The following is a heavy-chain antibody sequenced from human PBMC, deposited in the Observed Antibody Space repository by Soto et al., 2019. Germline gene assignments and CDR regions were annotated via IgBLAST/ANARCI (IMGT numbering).Heavy chain of an antibody. D-gene: IGHD2-21*01. J-gene: IGHJ4*02. CDR3: ARDLSLYDPTYSVVVARFGY. Sequence: QAQLVQSGPEMKEPGASVKVSCKASNYDFRDYGFIWVRQAPGQGLEWMGWISPYEGDTNYAQKFQGRVTLTTDSSTNTAYMELRRLRSDDAAMYYCARDLSLYDPTYSVVVARFGYWGQETLVTFFS. CDR2: ISPYEGDT. V-gene: IGHV1-18*01. CDR1: NYDFRDYG.